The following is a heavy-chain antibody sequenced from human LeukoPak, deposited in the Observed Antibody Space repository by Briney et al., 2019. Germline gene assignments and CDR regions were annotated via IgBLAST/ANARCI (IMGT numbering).Heavy chain of an antibody. D-gene: IGHD5-24*01. CDR2: INPIFGTA. Sequence: SVKVSCKASGYTFTGYYMHWVRQAPGQGLEWMGWINPIFGTANYAQKFQGRVTITADESTSTAYMELSSLRSEDTAVYYCARVGVGYSLFDYWGQGTLVTVSS. CDR3: ARVGVGYSLFDY. CDR1: GYTFTGYY. J-gene: IGHJ4*02. V-gene: IGHV1-69*13.